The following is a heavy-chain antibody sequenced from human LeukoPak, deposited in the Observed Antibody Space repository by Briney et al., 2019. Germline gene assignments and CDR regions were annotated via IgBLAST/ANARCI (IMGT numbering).Heavy chain of an antibody. J-gene: IGHJ4*02. V-gene: IGHV3-64*05. CDR3: VKKFASGAYPYDY. CDR2: ISSGGGTT. Sequence: PGVSLRLSCSASGFTFSTSPMHWVRQAPGRRLEYVSGISSGGGTTDYADSVKGRFIISRDNSKNTLYVQMSSLRVEDTAVYYCVKKFASGAYPYDYWGQGILVTVSS. CDR1: GFTFSTSP. D-gene: IGHD3-10*01.